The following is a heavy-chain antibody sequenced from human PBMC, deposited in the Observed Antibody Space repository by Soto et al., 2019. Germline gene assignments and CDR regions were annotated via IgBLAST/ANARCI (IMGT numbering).Heavy chain of an antibody. J-gene: IGHJ5*02. Sequence: ASVKVSCKASGYTFTSYGISWVRQAPGQGLEWMGWISAYNGNTNYAQKLQGRVTMTTDTSTSTAYMELRSLRSDDTAVYYCGRDLIIAVAGTCWFDPWGQGTLVTVSS. V-gene: IGHV1-18*01. CDR1: GYTFTSYG. D-gene: IGHD6-19*01. CDR3: GRDLIIAVAGTCWFDP. CDR2: ISAYNGNT.